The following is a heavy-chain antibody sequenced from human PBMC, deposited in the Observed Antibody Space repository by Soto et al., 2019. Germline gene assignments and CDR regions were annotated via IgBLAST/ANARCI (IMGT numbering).Heavy chain of an antibody. Sequence: QVQLVQSGAEVKKPGSSVKVSCKASGGTFSNYVISWVRQAPGQGLEWMGGIIPIFGTTNYAQRFQGRVTITADESTSTAYMELSSLRSEDTAVYYCARVSSSWYKDYFDYWGQGTLVTVSS. D-gene: IGHD6-13*01. CDR3: ARVSSSWYKDYFDY. CDR2: IIPIFGTT. CDR1: GGTFSNYV. V-gene: IGHV1-69*12. J-gene: IGHJ4*02.